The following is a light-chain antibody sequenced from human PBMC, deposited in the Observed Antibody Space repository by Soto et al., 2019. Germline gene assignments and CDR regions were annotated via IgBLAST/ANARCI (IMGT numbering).Light chain of an antibody. CDR3: QQFNRY. CDR2: KAS. J-gene: IGKJ2*01. V-gene: IGKV1-5*03. CDR1: QTIGSS. Sequence: DIQMTQSPSTLSASVGDRVTITCRASQTIGSSLVWYQQKPGKAPKLLISKASSLQSGVPSRFRGSGSGTEFTLTISSLQPDDFATYFCQQFNRYFGQGTKLEIK.